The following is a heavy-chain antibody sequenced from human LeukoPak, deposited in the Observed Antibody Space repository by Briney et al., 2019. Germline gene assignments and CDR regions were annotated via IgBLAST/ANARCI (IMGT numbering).Heavy chain of an antibody. CDR2: IKQDGSEK. Sequence: GGSLRLSCAASGFTFSSYSMNWVRQAPGKGLEWVANIKQDGSEKYYVDSVKGRFTISRDNAKNSLYLQMNSLRAEDTAVYYCARDDCSSISCYHNWFDPWGQGTLVTVSS. J-gene: IGHJ5*02. V-gene: IGHV3-7*01. CDR3: ARDDCSSISCYHNWFDP. D-gene: IGHD2-2*01. CDR1: GFTFSSYS.